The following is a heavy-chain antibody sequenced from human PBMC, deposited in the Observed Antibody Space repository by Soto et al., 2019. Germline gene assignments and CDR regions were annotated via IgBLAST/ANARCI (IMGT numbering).Heavy chain of an antibody. J-gene: IGHJ4*02. D-gene: IGHD6-19*01. CDR3: ARFFGSGFDY. Sequence: EVQLVESGGGLVQPGGSLRLSCVASGFTYSTDTMNWVRQAPGKGLEWVAQISTSGATRYYADSVKGRFTISRDNAKTSLYLQMDSPRNEDTAVYYCARFFGSGFDYWGQGTLVTVSS. V-gene: IGHV3-48*02. CDR1: GFTYSTDT. CDR2: ISTSGATR.